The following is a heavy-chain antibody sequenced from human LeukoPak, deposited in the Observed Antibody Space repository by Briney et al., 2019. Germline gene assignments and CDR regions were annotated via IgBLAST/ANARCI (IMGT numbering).Heavy chain of an antibody. Sequence: SETLSLTCAVYGGSFSGYYWSWIRQPPGKGLEWIGEINHSGSTNYNPSLKSRVTISVDTSKNQFSLKLSSVTAADTAVYYCARGPYSSGWYGAFDIWAKGQWSPSLQ. CDR1: GGSFSGYY. CDR3: ARGPYSSGWYGAFDI. V-gene: IGHV4-34*01. J-gene: IGHJ3*02. CDR2: INHSGST. D-gene: IGHD6-19*01.